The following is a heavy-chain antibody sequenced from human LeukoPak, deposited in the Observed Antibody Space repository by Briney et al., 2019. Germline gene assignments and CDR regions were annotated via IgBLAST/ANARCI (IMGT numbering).Heavy chain of an antibody. CDR3: ARDLGYYRADY. J-gene: IGHJ4*02. V-gene: IGHV3-7*04. Sequence: GGSLRLSCAASGFTFSDYWMNWVRQAPGKGLEWVANIKQDGSEKHSLDSVKGRFTISRDNARNSLYLQMNSLRAEDTAVYYCARDLGYYRADYWGQGTLVTVSS. D-gene: IGHD1-26*01. CDR2: IKQDGSEK. CDR1: GFTFSDYW.